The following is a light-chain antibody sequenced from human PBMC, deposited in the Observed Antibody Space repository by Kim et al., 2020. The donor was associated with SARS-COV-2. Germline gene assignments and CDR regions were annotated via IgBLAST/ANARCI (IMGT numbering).Light chain of an antibody. CDR3: QQSGNARWT. J-gene: IGKJ1*01. Sequence: SPGERATLSCRASQTMSSNFLAWYQQKPGQAPRLLIYAASKRATGIPDRFSGSGSGTDFTLTISRQDPEDFAVYYCQQSGNARWTFGQGTKVDIK. CDR1: QTMSSNF. V-gene: IGKV3-20*01. CDR2: AAS.